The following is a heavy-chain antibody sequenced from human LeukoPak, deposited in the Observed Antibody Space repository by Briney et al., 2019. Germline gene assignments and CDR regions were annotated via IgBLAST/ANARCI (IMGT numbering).Heavy chain of an antibody. CDR2: IYYSGST. V-gene: IGHV4-31*03. D-gene: IGHD3-22*01. CDR1: GGSISSGGYY. CDR3: ARIMAWDSSGYQPLYAFDI. Sequence: SETLSLTCTVPGGSISSGGYYWSWIRQHPGKGLEWIGYIYYSGSTYYNPSLKSRVTISVDTSKNQFSLKLSSVTAADTAVYYCARIMAWDSSGYQPLYAFDIWGQGTMVTVSS. J-gene: IGHJ3*02.